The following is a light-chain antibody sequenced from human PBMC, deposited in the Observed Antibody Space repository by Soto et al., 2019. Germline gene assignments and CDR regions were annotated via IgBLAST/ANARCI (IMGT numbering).Light chain of an antibody. V-gene: IGKV3-15*01. J-gene: IGKJ3*01. CDR3: QQYNNWPPFT. CDR2: GAS. CDR1: QSVSSN. Sequence: EIVMTQSPATLSVSPGERATLSCRASQSVSSNLAWYQQKPGQAPRLLIYGASTRATGIPARFSGSGSGTEFTLTISSLQSEDFAVYYCQQYNNWPPFTVGPGTKVDIK.